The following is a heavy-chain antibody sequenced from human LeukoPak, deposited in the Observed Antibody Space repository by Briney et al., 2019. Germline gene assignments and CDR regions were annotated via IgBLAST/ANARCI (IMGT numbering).Heavy chain of an antibody. CDR2: IYTSGST. V-gene: IGHV4-4*07. Sequence: SETLSLTCTVSGGSISSYYWSWIRQPAGKGLKWIGRIYTSGSTNYNPSLKSRVTISVDKSKNQFSLKLSSVTAADTAVYYCAREGGSKGDYDFWSGYSGSYYYYYMDVWGKGTTVTVSS. CDR3: AREGGSKGDYDFWSGYSGSYYYYYMDV. J-gene: IGHJ6*03. D-gene: IGHD3-3*01. CDR1: GGSISSYY.